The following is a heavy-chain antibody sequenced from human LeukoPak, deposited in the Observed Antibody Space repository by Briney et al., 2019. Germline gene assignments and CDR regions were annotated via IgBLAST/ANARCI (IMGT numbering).Heavy chain of an antibody. D-gene: IGHD3-10*01. CDR1: GFTLSIYA. CDR3: AKDRGAFIWFGESAGDNWFVL. V-gene: IGHV3-23*01. Sequence: RRSPRLSCAPSGFTLSIYATSSVRHAPGERQGWGSAICGSGGSTSYADPVKGRFTIQRENPKNTLYLHINSLRAEDTAVYYCAKDRGAFIWFGESAGDNWFVLWGQGTLVTVSS. J-gene: IGHJ5*02. CDR2: ICGSGGST.